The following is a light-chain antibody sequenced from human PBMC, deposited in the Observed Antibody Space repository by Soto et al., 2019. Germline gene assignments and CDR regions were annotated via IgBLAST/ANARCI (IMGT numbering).Light chain of an antibody. V-gene: IGLV1-40*01. CDR3: QTYDSGLSGLYV. J-gene: IGLJ1*01. CDR1: SSNIGAGSD. Sequence: QAVVTQPPSISGAPGQRVTISCTGSSSNIGAGSDVHWYHQLPGTAPKLLIYGNTNRPSGVPDRFSGSKSCTSASLAIAGLQTEGEGDYYCQTYDSGLSGLYVFGTGTKVTVL. CDR2: GNT.